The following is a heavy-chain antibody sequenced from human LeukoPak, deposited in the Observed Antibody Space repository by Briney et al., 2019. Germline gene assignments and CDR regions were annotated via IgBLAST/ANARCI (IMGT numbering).Heavy chain of an antibody. Sequence: PSETLSLTCTVSGGSISSYYWSWIRRPPGKGLEWIGYIYYSGSTNYNPSLKSRVTISVDTSKNQFSLKLSSVTAADTAVYYCARVVNYYDSSGYYSGWFDPWGQGTLVTVSS. CDR2: IYYSGST. J-gene: IGHJ5*02. V-gene: IGHV4-59*01. D-gene: IGHD3-22*01. CDR3: ARVVNYYDSSGYYSGWFDP. CDR1: GGSISSYY.